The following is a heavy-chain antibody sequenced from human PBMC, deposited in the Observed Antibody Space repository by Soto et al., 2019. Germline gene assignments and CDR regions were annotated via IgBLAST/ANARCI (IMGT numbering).Heavy chain of an antibody. CDR2: TIPIVETP. CDR1: GGTFNSYD. J-gene: IGHJ5*02. D-gene: IGHD3-22*01. Sequence: QVQLVQSGAEVKKPGSSMKVSCKASGGTFNSYDINWVRQAPGQGLEWRGGTIPIVETPKYAQKFQGRVTITAAESTNTVYMELSSLRSEDTATSYCARLSRPNYYDTSGFFKNNGFAPWGQGTLVTVSS. V-gene: IGHV1-69*01. CDR3: ARLSRPNYYDTSGFFKNNGFAP.